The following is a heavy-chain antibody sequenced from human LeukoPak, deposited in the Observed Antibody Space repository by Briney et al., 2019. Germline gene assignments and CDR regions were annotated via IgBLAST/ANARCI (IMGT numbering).Heavy chain of an antibody. J-gene: IGHJ4*02. CDR1: GFTFRGYW. CDR2: ISGGST. D-gene: IGHD1-26*01. Sequence: PGGSLRLSCAASGFTFRGYWMSWVRQAPGKGLEWVSGISGGSTYYADSVKGRFTISRDNSKDTLYLQMNTLRAEDTAAYFCAKTEGSGSYYGIDYWGQGTLVTVSS. CDR3: AKTEGSGSYYGIDY. V-gene: IGHV3-23*01.